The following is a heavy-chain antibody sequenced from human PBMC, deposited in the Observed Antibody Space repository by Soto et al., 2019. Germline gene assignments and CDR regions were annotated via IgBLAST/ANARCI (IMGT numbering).Heavy chain of an antibody. CDR1: GYTFTTYY. CDR3: ARAVSTKTAAIDY. J-gene: IGHJ4*02. Sequence: QVQLVQSGAEVKNPGASVKASCKASGYTFTTYYMHWLRQARGQGLEWMGIITPIDGSTRYDQKFQDRVTMTRDTSTSTVYMELISLRSEDTAVYYCARAVSTKTAAIDYWGQGTLVTVSS. V-gene: IGHV1-46*01. D-gene: IGHD4-17*01. CDR2: ITPIDGST.